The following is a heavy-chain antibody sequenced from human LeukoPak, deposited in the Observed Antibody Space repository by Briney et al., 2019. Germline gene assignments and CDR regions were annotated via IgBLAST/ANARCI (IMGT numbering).Heavy chain of an antibody. D-gene: IGHD4-17*01. Sequence: PGGSLRLSCAASGFTFSSYAMSWVRQAPGKGLEWVSAISGSGGSTYYADSVKGRFTISRDNSKNTLYLQMNSLRAEDTAVYYCAKDRTVTTPLKWFDPWSQGTLVTVSS. CDR2: ISGSGGST. CDR3: AKDRTVTTPLKWFDP. V-gene: IGHV3-23*01. CDR1: GFTFSSYA. J-gene: IGHJ5*02.